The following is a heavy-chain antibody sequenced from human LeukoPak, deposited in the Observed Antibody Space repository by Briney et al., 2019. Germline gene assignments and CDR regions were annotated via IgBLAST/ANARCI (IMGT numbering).Heavy chain of an antibody. CDR1: GYTFTSYG. J-gene: IGHJ3*02. CDR3: ASLRVSHLVAFDI. D-gene: IGHD6-13*01. CDR2: INPNSGGT. V-gene: IGHV1-2*02. Sequence: GASVKVSCKASGYTFTSYGISWVRQAPGQGLEWMGWINPNSGGTNYAQKFQGRVTMTRDTPISTAYMELSRLRSDDTAVYYCASLRVSHLVAFDIWGQGTTVTVSS.